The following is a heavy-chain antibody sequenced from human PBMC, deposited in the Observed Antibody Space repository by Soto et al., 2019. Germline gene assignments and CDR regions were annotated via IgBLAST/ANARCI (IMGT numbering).Heavy chain of an antibody. V-gene: IGHV4-30-4*08. J-gene: IGHJ4*02. CDR2: IYDTGNT. CDR1: GDSITSGAYY. CDR3: ARDLAMDGVDH. D-gene: IGHD2-8*01. Sequence: SETLSLTCSVSGDSITSGAYYWSWIRQTPGKGLEHIGYIYDTGNTFYNPSLQSRVTRSLDTSKNQFSLRLNSVTAADTAVYFCARDLAMDGVDHWGQGILVTVSS.